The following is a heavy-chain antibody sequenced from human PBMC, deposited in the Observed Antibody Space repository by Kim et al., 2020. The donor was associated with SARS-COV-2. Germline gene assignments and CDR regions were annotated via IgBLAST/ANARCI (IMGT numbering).Heavy chain of an antibody. V-gene: IGHV3-33*08. Sequence: GGSLRLSCAASGFTFSSYGMHWVRQAPGKGLEWVAVIWYDGSNKYYADSVKGRFTISRDNSENTLYLQMNSLRAEDTAVYYCARDFGVYYDSSGYSSFDYWGQGTLVTVSS. J-gene: IGHJ4*02. CDR2: IWYDGSNK. CDR3: ARDFGVYYDSSGYSSFDY. CDR1: GFTFSSYG. D-gene: IGHD3-22*01.